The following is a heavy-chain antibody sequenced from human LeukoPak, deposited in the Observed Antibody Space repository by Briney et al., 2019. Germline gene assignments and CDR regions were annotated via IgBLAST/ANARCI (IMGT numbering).Heavy chain of an antibody. CDR1: GYSISSGYY. V-gene: IGHV4-38-2*02. CDR2: IYHSGST. Sequence: SETLSLTCTVSGYSISSGYYWGWVRQPPGKGLEWIGSIYHSGSTYYNPSLKSRVTISVDRSKNQFSLKLSSVTAADTAVYYCARAMYYDFWSGSQPHFDYWGQGTLVTVSS. J-gene: IGHJ4*02. CDR3: ARAMYYDFWSGSQPHFDY. D-gene: IGHD3-3*01.